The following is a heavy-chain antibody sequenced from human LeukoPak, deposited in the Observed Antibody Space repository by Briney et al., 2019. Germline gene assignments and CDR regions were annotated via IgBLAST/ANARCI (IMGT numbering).Heavy chain of an antibody. V-gene: IGHV3-21*04. D-gene: IGHD3-22*01. CDR2: IVGSGGSYI. Sequence: GGSLRLSCAASGFAFSSYCMNWVRQAPGKGLEWVSSIVGSGGSYIYYADSVKGRFTISRDNAKNSLYLQMNSLRAEDTAVYYCAKPVEWRTQWSYYYDSSGPGAFDIWGQGTMVTVSS. J-gene: IGHJ3*02. CDR1: GFAFSSYC. CDR3: AKPVEWRTQWSYYYDSSGPGAFDI.